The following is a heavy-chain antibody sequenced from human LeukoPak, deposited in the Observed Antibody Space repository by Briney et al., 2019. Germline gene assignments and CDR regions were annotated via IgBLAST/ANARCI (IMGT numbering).Heavy chain of an antibody. J-gene: IGHJ4*02. CDR1: GFTFSSYA. V-gene: IGHV3-23*01. CDR3: AKDLLPVGASNYYFDY. D-gene: IGHD1-26*01. CDR2: LSGSGGAT. Sequence: GGSLRLSCAASGFTFSSYAMNWVRQAPGKGLESVSSLSGSGGATYYADSVKGRFSISRDNSKNTLYLQMNSLRVDDTAVYYCAKDLLPVGASNYYFDYWGQGTLVTVSS.